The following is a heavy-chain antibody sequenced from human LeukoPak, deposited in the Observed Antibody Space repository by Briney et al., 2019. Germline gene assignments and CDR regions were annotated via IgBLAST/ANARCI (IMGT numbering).Heavy chain of an antibody. CDR3: ARRPEYFDY. CDR2: IYYSGST. J-gene: IGHJ4*02. V-gene: IGHV4-39*01. CDR1: GGSISSSSYY. Sequence: SETLSLTCTVSGGSISSSSYYWGWIRQPPGKGLEWIGSIYYSGSTYYNPSLKSRVTISVDTSKNQFSLKLSSVTAADTAVYYCARRPEYFDYWGQGTLVTVSS.